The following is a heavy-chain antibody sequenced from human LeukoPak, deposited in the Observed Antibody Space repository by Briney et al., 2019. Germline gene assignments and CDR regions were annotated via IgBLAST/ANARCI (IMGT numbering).Heavy chain of an antibody. V-gene: IGHV7-4-1*02. CDR3: ARDAATINFDY. J-gene: IGHJ4*01. CDR1: GYTFTGYS. CDR2: INIYTGNP. Sequence: ASVKVSCKASGYTFTGYSINWVRQAPGQGLEWMGWINIYTGNPTYAQGFTGRFVFSLDTSVSTAYLQISSLKAEDTAVYYCARDAATINFDYWGQEPRSPSPQ. D-gene: IGHD5-24*01.